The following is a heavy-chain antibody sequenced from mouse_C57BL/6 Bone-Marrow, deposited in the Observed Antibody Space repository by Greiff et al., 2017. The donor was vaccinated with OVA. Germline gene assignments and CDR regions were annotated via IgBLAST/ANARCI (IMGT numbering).Heavy chain of an antibody. CDR2: IDPENGDT. CDR3: TFYDYDWFAY. J-gene: IGHJ3*01. V-gene: IGHV14-4*01. Sequence: VQLKQSGAELVRPGASVKLSCTASGFNIKDDYMHWVKQRPEPGLEWVGWIDPENGDTEYASKFQGKATITAYTSSNTAYLQLSSLTSEDTAVYYCTFYDYDWFAYWGQGTLVTVSA. CDR1: GFNIKDDY. D-gene: IGHD2-4*01.